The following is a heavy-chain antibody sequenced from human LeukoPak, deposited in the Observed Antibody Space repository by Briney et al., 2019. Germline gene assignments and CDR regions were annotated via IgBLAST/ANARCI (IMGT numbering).Heavy chain of an antibody. J-gene: IGHJ4*02. CDR2: ISYSGST. V-gene: IGHV4-39*07. D-gene: IGHD1-26*01. CDR3: VRVKSGSISDS. Sequence: SETLSLTCTVSGGSISSSNYYWGWIRQPPGEGLEWIASISYSGSTYYNPSVKSRVAISRDTSKNQFSLSLNSVSAADTAVYYCVRVKSGSISDSWGQGTLVTVSS. CDR1: GGSISSSNYY.